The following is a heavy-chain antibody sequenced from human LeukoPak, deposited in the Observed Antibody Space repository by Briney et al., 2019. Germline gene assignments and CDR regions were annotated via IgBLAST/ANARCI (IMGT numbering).Heavy chain of an antibody. CDR1: GYTFTSYG. D-gene: IGHD3-22*01. J-gene: IGHJ4*02. CDR3: ARVENFLNYYDSSGPYDY. CDR2: ISAYNGNT. Sequence: ASVKVSCKASGYTFTSYGISWVRQAPGQGLEWMGWISAYNGNTSYAQKLQGRVTMTTDTSTSTAYMELRSLRSDDTAVYYCARVENFLNYYDSSGPYDYWGQGTLVTVSS. V-gene: IGHV1-18*01.